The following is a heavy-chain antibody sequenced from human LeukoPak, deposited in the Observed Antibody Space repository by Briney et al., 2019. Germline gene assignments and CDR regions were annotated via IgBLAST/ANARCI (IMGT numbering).Heavy chain of an antibody. CDR1: GFTVSSYW. CDR2: IKQDGSEK. CDR3: ARWRLYCSSTSCYFDY. Sequence: GGSLRLSCAASGFTVSSYWMSWVRQAPGKGPEWEANIKQDGSEKYYVDSVKGRFTISRDNAKNSLYLQMNSLRAEDTAVYYCARWRLYCSSTSCYFDYWGQGTLVTVSS. V-gene: IGHV3-7*03. J-gene: IGHJ4*02. D-gene: IGHD2-2*01.